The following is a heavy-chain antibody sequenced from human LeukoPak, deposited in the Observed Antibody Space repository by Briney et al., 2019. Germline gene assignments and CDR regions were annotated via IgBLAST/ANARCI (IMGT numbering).Heavy chain of an antibody. Sequence: ASVKVSCKASGYTFTSYGISWVRQAPGQGLEWMGWISAYNGNTNYAQKLQGRVTMTTDTSTSTAYMELRSLRSDDTAVYYCARDRPSGVVVPAAKGAPFDPWGQGTRVTVSS. J-gene: IGHJ5*02. V-gene: IGHV1-18*01. D-gene: IGHD2-2*01. CDR1: GYTFTSYG. CDR2: ISAYNGNT. CDR3: ARDRPSGVVVPAAKGAPFDP.